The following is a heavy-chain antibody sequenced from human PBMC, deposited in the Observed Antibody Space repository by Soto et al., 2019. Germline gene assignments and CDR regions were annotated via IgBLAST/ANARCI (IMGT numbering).Heavy chain of an antibody. CDR3: ARATGTFRFGP. D-gene: IGHD1-1*01. CDR1: GGSISSYY. V-gene: IGHV4-59*01. Sequence: SETLSLTCTVPGGSISSYYWSWIRQPPGKGLEWIGYIYYSGSTNYNPSLKSRVTISVDTSKNQFSLKLSSVTAADTAVYYCARATGTFRFGPWGQGTLVTVSS. CDR2: IYYSGST. J-gene: IGHJ5*02.